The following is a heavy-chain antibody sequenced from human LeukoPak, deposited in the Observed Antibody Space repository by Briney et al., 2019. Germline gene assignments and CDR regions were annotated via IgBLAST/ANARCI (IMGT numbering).Heavy chain of an antibody. CDR3: ARAAPQDRFDP. Sequence: SVKVSCKASGGTFSSYAISWVRQAPGQGLEWMGRIIPILGIANYTQKFQGRVTITADKSTSTAYMELSSLRSEDTAVYYCARAAPQDRFDPWGQGTLVTVSS. J-gene: IGHJ5*02. CDR1: GGTFSSYA. V-gene: IGHV1-69*04. CDR2: IIPILGIA. D-gene: IGHD6-25*01.